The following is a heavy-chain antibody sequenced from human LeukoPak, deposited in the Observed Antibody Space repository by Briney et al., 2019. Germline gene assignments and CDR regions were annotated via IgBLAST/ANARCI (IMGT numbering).Heavy chain of an antibody. D-gene: IGHD3-22*01. CDR3: AVVLNDAFDI. CDR2: ISSSSSYI. Sequence: GGSLRLSCAASGFTFSSYEMNWVRQAPGKGLEWVSSISSSSSYIYYADSVKGRFTISRDNAKNSLYLQMNSLRAEDTAVYYCAVVLNDAFDIWGQGTMVTVSS. CDR1: GFTFSSYE. J-gene: IGHJ3*02. V-gene: IGHV3-21*01.